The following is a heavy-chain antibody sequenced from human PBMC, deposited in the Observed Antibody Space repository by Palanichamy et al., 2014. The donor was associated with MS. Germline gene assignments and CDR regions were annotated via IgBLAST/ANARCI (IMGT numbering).Heavy chain of an antibody. CDR3: ARDWDYGDYRDAFDI. Sequence: QVQRGGVVGDGVVQPGRSLRLSCAASGFTFSSYAMHWVRQAPGKGLEWVAVISYDGSNKYYADSAKADSPSPETIPRTRCICKMNSLRAEDTAVYYCARDWDYGDYRDAFDIWGQGTMVTVSS. CDR1: GFTFSSYA. D-gene: IGHD4-17*01. J-gene: IGHJ3*02. V-gene: IGHV3-30-3*01. CDR2: ISYDGSNK.